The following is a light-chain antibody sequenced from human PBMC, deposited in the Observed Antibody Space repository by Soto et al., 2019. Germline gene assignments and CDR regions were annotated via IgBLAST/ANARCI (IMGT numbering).Light chain of an antibody. V-gene: IGKV2-28*01. CDR3: MQALEMRT. CDR2: LGS. J-gene: IGKJ1*01. CDR1: KSLLYSNGYNY. Sequence: DIVMTQSPLSLTVTPGEPASISCRATKSLLYSNGYNYLDWYLQRPGQPPQLLIYLGSNRASGVPDGFSGSGSGTDFTLKISRVEAEDVGIYYCMQALEMRTFGQGTKVEIK.